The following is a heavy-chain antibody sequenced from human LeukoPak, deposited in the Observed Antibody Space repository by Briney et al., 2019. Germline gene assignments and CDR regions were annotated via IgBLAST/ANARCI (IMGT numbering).Heavy chain of an antibody. D-gene: IGHD6-19*01. CDR3: TRQAVVGTFDY. V-gene: IGHV3-73*01. CDR1: GFTFSGSA. J-gene: IGHJ4*02. Sequence: GGSLELSCAASGFTFSGSAMHWVRQASGKGLEWVGRIRSKANSYATAYAASVKGRFTISRDDSKNTAYLQMNSLKTEDTAVYYCTRQAVVGTFDYWGQGTLVTVSS. CDR2: IRSKANSYAT.